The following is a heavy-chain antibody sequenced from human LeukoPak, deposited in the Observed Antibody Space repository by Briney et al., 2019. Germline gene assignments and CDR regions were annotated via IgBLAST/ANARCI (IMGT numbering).Heavy chain of an antibody. D-gene: IGHD5-24*01. CDR1: GGSFSGYY. CDR3: ARDRWGEMATID. Sequence: SETLSLTCAVYGGSFSGYYWSWIRQPPGKGLEWIGEINHSGSTNYNPSLKSRVTISVDTSKNQFSLKLSSVTAADTAVYYCARDRWGEMATIDWGQGTLVTVSS. CDR2: INHSGST. V-gene: IGHV4-34*01. J-gene: IGHJ4*02.